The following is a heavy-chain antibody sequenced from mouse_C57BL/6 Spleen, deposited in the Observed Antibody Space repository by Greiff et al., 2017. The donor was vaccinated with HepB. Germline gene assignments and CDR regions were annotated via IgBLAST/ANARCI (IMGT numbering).Heavy chain of an antibody. CDR3: TRLDGLRD. CDR1: GYTFTDYE. Sequence: QVQLQQSGAELVRPGASVTLSCKASGYTFTDYEMHWVKQTPVHGLEWIGAIDSETGGTAYNQKFKGKAILTADKSSSTAYMELRSLTSEDSAVYYCTRLDGLRDWGQGTLVTVSA. V-gene: IGHV1-15*01. J-gene: IGHJ3*01. D-gene: IGHD2-4*01. CDR2: IDSETGGT.